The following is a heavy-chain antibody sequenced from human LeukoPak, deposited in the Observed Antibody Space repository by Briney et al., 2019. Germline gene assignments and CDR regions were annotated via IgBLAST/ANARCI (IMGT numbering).Heavy chain of an antibody. CDR3: ARGAEYQLLGLGY. Sequence: PETLSLTCTVSGGSISSYYWSWIRQPPGKGLEWIGYIYYSGSTNYNPSLKSRVTISVDTSKNQFSLKLSSVTAADTAVYYCARGAEYQLLGLGYWGQGTLVTVSS. V-gene: IGHV4-59*01. CDR2: IYYSGST. J-gene: IGHJ4*02. CDR1: GGSISSYY. D-gene: IGHD2-2*01.